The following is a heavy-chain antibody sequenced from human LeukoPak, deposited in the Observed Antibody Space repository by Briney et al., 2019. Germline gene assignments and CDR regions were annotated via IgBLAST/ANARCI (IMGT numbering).Heavy chain of an antibody. CDR1: GFTFSDYY. J-gene: IGHJ5*02. D-gene: IGHD3-10*01. CDR3: ARHVTIVRGVTNWFDP. CDR2: ISGTGSYT. V-gene: IGHV3-11*03. Sequence: GGSLRLSCAASGFTFSDYYMSWIRQAPGKGLEWVSYISGTGSYTNYADSVKGRFTISRDKAKNSLYLQMNSLRAEDTAVYYCARHVTIVRGVTNWFDPWGQGTLVTVSS.